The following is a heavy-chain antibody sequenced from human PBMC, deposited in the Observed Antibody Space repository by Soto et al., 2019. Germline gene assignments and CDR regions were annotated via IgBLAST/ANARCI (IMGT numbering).Heavy chain of an antibody. Sequence: GGSLRLSCAASGFTFSSYAMSWVRQAPGKGLEWVSAISGSGGSTYYADSVKGRFTISRDNSKNTLYLQMNSLRAEDTAVYYCAKDPLSPNTAMATGDAFDIWGQGTMVTVSS. CDR3: AKDPLSPNTAMATGDAFDI. D-gene: IGHD5-18*01. CDR2: ISGSGGST. J-gene: IGHJ3*02. CDR1: GFTFSSYA. V-gene: IGHV3-23*01.